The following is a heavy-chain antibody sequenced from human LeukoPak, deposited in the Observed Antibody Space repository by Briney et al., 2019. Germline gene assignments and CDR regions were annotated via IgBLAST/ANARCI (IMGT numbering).Heavy chain of an antibody. Sequence: GGSLRLSCAASGFTFSSYAMSWVRQAPGKGLEWVSAISGSGGSTYYADSAKGRFTISRENAKNSLYLQMNSLRAEDTAVYYCARGSFDFWSGYLHDYFDYWGQGTLVTVSS. CDR1: GFTFSSYA. V-gene: IGHV3-23*01. D-gene: IGHD3-3*01. CDR2: ISGSGGST. J-gene: IGHJ4*02. CDR3: ARGSFDFWSGYLHDYFDY.